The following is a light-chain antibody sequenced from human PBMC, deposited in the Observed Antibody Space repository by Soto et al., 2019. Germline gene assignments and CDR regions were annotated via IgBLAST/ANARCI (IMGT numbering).Light chain of an antibody. CDR1: QSVSNNY. V-gene: IGKV3-20*01. J-gene: IGKJ1*01. Sequence: EIVLTQSPGTLSLSPGERATLSCRASQSVSNNYLAWYQQKPGQAPRLLIYGASSRATGIPDRFSGSGSGTDFTLTISRLEPEDFAVYYCQQYGSSRKTFGQGTKVENK. CDR3: QQYGSSRKT. CDR2: GAS.